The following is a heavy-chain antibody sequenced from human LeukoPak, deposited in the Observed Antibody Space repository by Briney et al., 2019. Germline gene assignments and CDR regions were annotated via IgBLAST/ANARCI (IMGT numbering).Heavy chain of an antibody. CDR2: INVNSGGT. CDR3: ARSPHILTGENFDF. D-gene: IGHD3-9*01. Sequence: ASVKVSCKASGYPFTGYYMHWVRQAPGQGLEWMGWINVNSGGTNYAQKFYARVTMTRDTSISTAYMELSRLRSDDTAVFYCARSPHILTGENFDFWGQGTLVTVSS. J-gene: IGHJ4*02. CDR1: GYPFTGYY. V-gene: IGHV1-2*02.